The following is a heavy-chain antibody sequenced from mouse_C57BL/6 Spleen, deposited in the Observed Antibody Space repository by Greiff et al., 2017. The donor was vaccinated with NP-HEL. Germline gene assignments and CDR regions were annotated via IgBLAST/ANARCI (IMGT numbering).Heavy chain of an antibody. CDR2: IWTGGGT. CDR3: ARERGYGNYVFFDY. CDR1: GFSLTSYA. J-gene: IGHJ2*01. D-gene: IGHD2-10*02. V-gene: IGHV2-9-1*01. Sequence: VQLQQSGPGLVAPSQSLSITCTVSGFSLTSYAISWVRQPPGKGLEWLGVIWTGGGTNYNSALKSRLSISKDNSKSQVFLKMNSLQTDDTARYYCARERGYGNYVFFDYWGQGTTLTVSS.